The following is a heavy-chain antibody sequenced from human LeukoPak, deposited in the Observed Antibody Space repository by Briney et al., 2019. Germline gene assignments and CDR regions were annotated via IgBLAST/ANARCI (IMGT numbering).Heavy chain of an antibody. Sequence: SQTLSLTCAISGDSVSSNSVTWNWIGQSPSRGLEWLGRTYYRSTWYNDYAVSVRGRITVNPDTSKNQFSLHLNSVTPEDTAVYYCARRLTQYDCFDPWGQGILVTVSS. D-gene: IGHD2-2*01. CDR1: GDSVSSNSVT. CDR2: TYYRSTWYN. J-gene: IGHJ5*02. CDR3: ARRLTQYDCFDP. V-gene: IGHV6-1*01.